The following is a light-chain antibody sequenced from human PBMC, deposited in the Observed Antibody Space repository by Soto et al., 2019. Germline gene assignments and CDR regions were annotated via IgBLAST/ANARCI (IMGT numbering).Light chain of an antibody. CDR3: TSYTSSSTLV. CDR1: SSDVGTYNY. Sequence: QSALTQPASVSGSPGQSITIACTGTSSDVGTYNYVSWYQQHAGKVPKLMIYDVSNRPSGVSDRFSGSKPGNTASLTISGLQAEDEADYYCTSYTSSSTLVFGGGTKLTVL. CDR2: DVS. V-gene: IGLV2-14*01. J-gene: IGLJ2*01.